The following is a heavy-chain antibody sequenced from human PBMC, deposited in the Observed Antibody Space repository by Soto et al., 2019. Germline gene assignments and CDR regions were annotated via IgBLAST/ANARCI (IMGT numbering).Heavy chain of an antibody. Sequence: GESLNISCKTSGYNFAGYWIGWVRHMPGKGLEWLGIIFPGDSDTRYRPSFQGQVTISADKSISSAYLQWSSLRASDTAMYYCARGGVSTRTFDYWGPGTPVTVSS. D-gene: IGHD3-3*01. CDR2: IFPGDSDT. CDR3: ARGGVSTRTFDY. CDR1: GYNFAGYW. J-gene: IGHJ4*02. V-gene: IGHV5-51*01.